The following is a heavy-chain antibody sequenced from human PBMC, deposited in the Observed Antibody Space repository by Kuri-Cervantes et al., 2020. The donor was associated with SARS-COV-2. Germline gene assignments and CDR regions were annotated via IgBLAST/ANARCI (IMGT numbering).Heavy chain of an antibody. V-gene: IGHV4-39*02. CDR3: ARLIGDPVLTVERYYFDL. CDR2: IYYSGYT. J-gene: IGHJ4*02. Sequence: GSLRLSCNVSGGTITSGSFYWGWVRQPPGKGLEYIGSIYYSGYTHHNPSLKSRATILVYPSKNHFSLSLNSVPAADTAVYYCARLIGDPVLTVERYYFDLWGQGTLVTVSS. CDR1: GGTITSGSFY. D-gene: IGHD7-27*01.